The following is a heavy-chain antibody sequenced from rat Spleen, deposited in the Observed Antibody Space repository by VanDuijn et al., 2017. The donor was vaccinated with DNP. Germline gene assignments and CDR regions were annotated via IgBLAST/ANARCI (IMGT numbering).Heavy chain of an antibody. CDR2: ISASGGST. CDR3: TTVYGGYSGWFAS. CDR1: GFTFSYYG. J-gene: IGHJ3*01. Sequence: EVQLVESGGGLVQPGRSLKLSCAASGFTFSYYGMAWVRQAPKKGLEWVASISASGGSTSYRDSVKGRFTISRDNAKSILYLQMDSLRSEDTATYYCTTVYGGYSGWFASWGQGTLVTVSS. D-gene: IGHD1-11*01. V-gene: IGHV5-19*01.